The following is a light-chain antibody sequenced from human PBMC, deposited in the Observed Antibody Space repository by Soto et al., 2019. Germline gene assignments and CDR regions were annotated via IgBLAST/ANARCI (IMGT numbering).Light chain of an antibody. CDR2: KAS. V-gene: IGKV1-5*03. CDR3: QQHNNVPWT. J-gene: IGKJ1*01. CDR1: QSISSW. Sequence: DIQMTQSPSTLSASVGDRVTITCRASQSISSWLAWYQQKPGKAPKLLIYKASSLESGVPSRFSGSGSGTEFTLTISSPPPDDLSTHYSQQHNNVPWTFGQGTKVEIK.